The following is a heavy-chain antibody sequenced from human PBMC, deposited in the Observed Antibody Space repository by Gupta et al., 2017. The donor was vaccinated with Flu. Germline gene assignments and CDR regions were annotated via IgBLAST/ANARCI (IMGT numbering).Heavy chain of an antibody. CDR2: IYKTGDST. CDR3: VKDTARYFDD. V-gene: IGHV3-23*01. J-gene: IGHJ4*02. CDR1: GFTFGSYA. D-gene: IGHD1-20*01. Sequence: CAASGFTFGSYAMSWVRQAPGKGLEWVSAIYKTGDSTYYADSVEGRFTISRDNSRNTLYLQMNSLRAEDTAIYYCVKDTARYFDDWGQGTLVTVSS.